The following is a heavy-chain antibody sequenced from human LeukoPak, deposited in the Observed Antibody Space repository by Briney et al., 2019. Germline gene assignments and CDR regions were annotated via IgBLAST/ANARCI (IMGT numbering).Heavy chain of an antibody. CDR3: ACAPMMGPFDY. V-gene: IGHV3-48*01. D-gene: IGHD3-22*01. Sequence: PGGSLRLSCAASGFTFSSYSMNWVRQAPGKGLEWISYISGSSSTISYADSVKGRFTISRDNAKNSLYLQMNSLRAEDTAVYYCACAPMMGPFDYWGQGTLVTVSS. CDR1: GFTFSSYS. J-gene: IGHJ4*02. CDR2: ISGSSSTI.